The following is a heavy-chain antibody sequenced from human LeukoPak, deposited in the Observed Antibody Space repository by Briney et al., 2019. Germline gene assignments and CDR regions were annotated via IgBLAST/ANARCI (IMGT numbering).Heavy chain of an antibody. D-gene: IGHD3-16*01. CDR2: INGTGGNT. Sequence: GGSLRLSCAASGYTFSGHGLTWVRQAPGKGPEWVSTINGTGGNTYYAEAVKGRFTISRDNTKNTLYLQMHSLRAEDTAIYYCAKVSVCYGCYLDYWGQGTMVTVS. CDR1: GYTFSGHG. V-gene: IGHV3-23*01. J-gene: IGHJ4*02. CDR3: AKVSVCYGCYLDY.